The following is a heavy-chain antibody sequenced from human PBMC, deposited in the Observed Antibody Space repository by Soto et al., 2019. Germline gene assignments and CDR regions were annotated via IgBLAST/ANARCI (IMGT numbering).Heavy chain of an antibody. V-gene: IGHV3-13*05. Sequence: EVQLVESGGGSVQPGESLRLSCAASGFSFRDYDMHWVRQRKGKGLEWVSALGAARDPYYVGSVKGRFSVSRDNAQNSLFLQMNNLRVDDTAVHFCARAYLGRLPRRADYYYAMDVWGRGTTVTVSS. D-gene: IGHD1-26*01. CDR3: ARAYLGRLPRRADYYYAMDV. J-gene: IGHJ6*04. CDR1: GFSFRDYD. CDR2: LGAARDP.